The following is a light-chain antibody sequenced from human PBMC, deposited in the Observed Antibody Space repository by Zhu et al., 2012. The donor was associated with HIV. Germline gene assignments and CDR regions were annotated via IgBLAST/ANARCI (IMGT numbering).Light chain of an antibody. V-gene: IGKV3-20*01. CDR1: QSVNSY. CDR3: QQHGSSLWT. Sequence: EIVLTQSPATMSLSPGERATLSCRASQSVNSYLAWYQQKPGQAPRLLIYGASSRATGIPDRFSGSGSGTDFTLTISRLEPEDFAVYYCQQHGSSLWTFGQGTKVEIK. CDR2: GAS. J-gene: IGKJ1*01.